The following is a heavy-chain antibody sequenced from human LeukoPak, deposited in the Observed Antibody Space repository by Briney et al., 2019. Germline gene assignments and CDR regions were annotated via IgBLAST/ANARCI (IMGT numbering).Heavy chain of an antibody. D-gene: IGHD3-10*02. CDR2: FSGSGGST. CDR1: GFTFSSYA. V-gene: IGHV3-23*01. Sequence: PGGSLRLSCAASGFTFSSYAMSWVRQAPGKGLEWVSSFSGSGGSTYYADSVKGRFTISRDNAKNSLYLQMNSLRAEDTAVYYCAELGITMIGGVWGKGTTVTISS. CDR3: AELGITMIGGV. J-gene: IGHJ6*04.